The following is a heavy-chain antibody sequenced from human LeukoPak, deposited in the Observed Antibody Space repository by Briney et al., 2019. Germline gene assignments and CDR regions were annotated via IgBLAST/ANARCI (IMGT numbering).Heavy chain of an antibody. CDR1: GGSISSSSYY. D-gene: IGHD6-13*01. J-gene: IGHJ4*02. V-gene: IGHV4-39*01. CDR3: AASGGSSSWSHPASDY. CDR2: IYYSGST. Sequence: SETLSLTCTVSGGSISSSSYYWGRIRPPPGKGLEWIVSIYYSGSTYYNPSLKSRVTISVDTSKNQFSLKLSSVTAADTAVYYCAASGGSSSWSHPASDYWGQGTLVTVSS.